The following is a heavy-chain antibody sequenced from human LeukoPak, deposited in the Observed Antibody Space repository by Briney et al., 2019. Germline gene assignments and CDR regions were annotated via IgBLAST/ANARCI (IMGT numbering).Heavy chain of an antibody. D-gene: IGHD3-3*01. Sequence: PSETLSLTCTVSGGSISSYYWSWIRQPAGKGLEWIGRIYTSGSTNYSPSLKSRVTMSVDTSKNQFSLKLSSVTAADTAVYYCARTGITIFGDYTDYWGQGTLVTVSS. CDR3: ARTGITIFGDYTDY. CDR1: GGSISSYY. CDR2: IYTSGST. V-gene: IGHV4-4*07. J-gene: IGHJ4*02.